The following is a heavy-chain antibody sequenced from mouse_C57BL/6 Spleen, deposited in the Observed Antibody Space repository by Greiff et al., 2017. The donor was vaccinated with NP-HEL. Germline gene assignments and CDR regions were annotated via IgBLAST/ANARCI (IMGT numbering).Heavy chain of an antibody. V-gene: IGHV1-61*01. CDR1: GYTFTSYW. J-gene: IGHJ1*03. CDR2: IYPSDSET. CDR3: ARTDQYWYFDV. Sequence: QVHVKQPGAELVRPGSSVKLSCKASGYTFTSYWMDWVKQRPGQGLEWIGNIYPSDSETHYNQKFKDKATLTVDKSSSTAYMQLSSLTSEDSAVYYCARTDQYWYFDVWGTGTTVTVSS.